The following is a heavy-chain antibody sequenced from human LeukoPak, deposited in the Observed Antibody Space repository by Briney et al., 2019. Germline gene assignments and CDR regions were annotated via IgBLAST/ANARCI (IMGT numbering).Heavy chain of an antibody. J-gene: IGHJ4*02. CDR3: SRVGSSGWPNYFDS. CDR1: GFTFSSYD. CDR2: IGTSGDT. D-gene: IGHD6-19*01. V-gene: IGHV3-13*04. Sequence: GGSLRLSCAASGFTFSSYDMHWVRQATGKGLQWVSVIGTSGDTYYAGSVKGRFTISRENAKNSLYLQMNSLTAGDTAVYFCSRVGSSGWPNYFDSWGQGTLVTVSS.